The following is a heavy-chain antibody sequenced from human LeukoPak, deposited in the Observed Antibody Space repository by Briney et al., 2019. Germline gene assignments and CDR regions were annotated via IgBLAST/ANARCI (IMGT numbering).Heavy chain of an antibody. Sequence: ASVKVSCKTSGYTFTTYGLSWVRQARGQGLEWMGWISAYNGNTNYAQKLQGRVTMTTDTSTSTAYMELRSLRSDDTAVYYCARTHMVRGVIGYWGQGTLVTVSS. CDR1: GYTFTTYG. J-gene: IGHJ4*02. V-gene: IGHV1-18*01. CDR2: ISAYNGNT. D-gene: IGHD3-10*01. CDR3: ARTHMVRGVIGY.